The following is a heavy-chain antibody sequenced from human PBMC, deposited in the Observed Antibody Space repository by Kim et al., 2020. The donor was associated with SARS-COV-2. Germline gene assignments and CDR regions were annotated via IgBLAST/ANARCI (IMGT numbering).Heavy chain of an antibody. CDR2: IYYSGST. V-gene: IGHV4-59*01. D-gene: IGHD3-10*01. J-gene: IGHJ4*02. CDR1: GGSISSYY. Sequence: SETLSLTCTVSGGSISSYYCCWIWQRPGKGLEWNGYIYYSGSTNYNPSLKSRVTISVATSKNQFSLKLSSVTAAATAVYYCSRGRGFSAYFDYCGQGTLGSVSS. CDR3: SRGRGFSAYFDY.